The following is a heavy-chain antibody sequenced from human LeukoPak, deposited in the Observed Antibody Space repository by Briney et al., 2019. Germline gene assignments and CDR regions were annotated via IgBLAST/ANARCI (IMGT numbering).Heavy chain of an antibody. Sequence: SETLSLTCTVSGGSISSYYWRWIRQPPGKGLEWIGYIYYSESTNYNPSLKRRVTISVDTSKNQFSLKLSSVTAADAAVYYCASTHIQMGATTGFDYWGQGTLVTVSS. CDR3: ASTHIQMGATTGFDY. CDR1: GGSISSYY. J-gene: IGHJ4*02. V-gene: IGHV4-59*01. CDR2: IYYSEST. D-gene: IGHD1-26*01.